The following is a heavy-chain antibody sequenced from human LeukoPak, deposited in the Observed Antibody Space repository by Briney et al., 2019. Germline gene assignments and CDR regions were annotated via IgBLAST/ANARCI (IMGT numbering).Heavy chain of an antibody. Sequence: SEPLSLTCTVSGGSISSYYWSWIRQPPGKGLEWIGYIYTSGSTNYNPSLKSRVTISVDTSKNQFSLKLSSVTAADTAVYYCARLTSSSWYIPSGSRYFDYWGQGTLVTVSS. J-gene: IGHJ4*02. CDR2: IYTSGST. CDR1: GGSISSYY. V-gene: IGHV4-4*09. D-gene: IGHD6-13*01. CDR3: ARLTSSSWYIPSGSRYFDY.